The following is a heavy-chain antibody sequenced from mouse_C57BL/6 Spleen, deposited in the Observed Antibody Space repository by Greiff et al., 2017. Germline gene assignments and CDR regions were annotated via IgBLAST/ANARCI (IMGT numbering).Heavy chain of an antibody. J-gene: IGHJ2*01. Sequence: EVKLVESGGDLVKPGGSLKLSCAASGFTFSSYGMSWVRQTPDKRLEWVATISSGGSYTYYPDSVKGRFTISRDNAKNTLYLQMSSLKSEDTAMYYWARHGEYYDYDRVDYWGQGTTLTVSS. CDR2: ISSGGSYT. D-gene: IGHD2-4*01. V-gene: IGHV5-6*02. CDR1: GFTFSSYG. CDR3: ARHGEYYDYDRVDY.